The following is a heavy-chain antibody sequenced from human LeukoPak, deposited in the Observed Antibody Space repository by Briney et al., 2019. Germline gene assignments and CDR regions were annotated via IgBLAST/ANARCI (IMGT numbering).Heavy chain of an antibody. CDR2: INHSGST. D-gene: IGHD3-10*01. V-gene: IGHV4-34*01. CDR3: ARHPRITMVRGFYYYYMDV. J-gene: IGHJ6*03. Sequence: SETLSLTCAVYGGSFSGYYWSWIRQPPGKGLEWIGEINHSGSTNYNPSLKSRVTISVDTSKNQFSLKLSSVTAADTAVYYCARHPRITMVRGFYYYYMDVWGKGTTVTISS. CDR1: GGSFSGYY.